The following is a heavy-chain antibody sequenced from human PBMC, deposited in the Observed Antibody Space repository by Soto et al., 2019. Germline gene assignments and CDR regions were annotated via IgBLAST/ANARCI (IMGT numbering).Heavy chain of an antibody. J-gene: IGHJ6*02. CDR3: ARDLYSSGWSPYGMDV. CDR1: GFTFSSYS. CDR2: ISSSSSYI. V-gene: IGHV3-21*01. Sequence: PGGSLRLSCAASGFTFSSYSMNWVRQAPGKGLEWVSSISSSSSYIYYADSVKGRFTISRDNAKNSLYLQMNSPRAEDTAVYYCARDLYSSGWSPYGMDVWGQGTTVTVSS. D-gene: IGHD6-19*01.